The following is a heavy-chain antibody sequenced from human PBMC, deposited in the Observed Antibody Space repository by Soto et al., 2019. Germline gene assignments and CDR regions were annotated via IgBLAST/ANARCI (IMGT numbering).Heavy chain of an antibody. V-gene: IGHV4-4*02. CDR1: GGSISSRNW. CDR2: IYHSGST. D-gene: IGHD3-10*01. J-gene: IGHJ3*02. CDR3: ASKFGELLADAFDI. Sequence: SETLSLAGSVSGGSISSRNWWRWVRQRPGKGLEWIGEIYHSGSTNYNPSLKSRVTISVDKSKNQFSLKLSSVTAADTAVYYCASKFGELLADAFDIWGQGTMVT.